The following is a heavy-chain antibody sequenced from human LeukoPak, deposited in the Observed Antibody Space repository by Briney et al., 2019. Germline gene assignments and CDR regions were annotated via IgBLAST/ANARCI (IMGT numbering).Heavy chain of an antibody. Sequence: RPGGSLRLSCAASGFTFSSYGMHWVRQAPGKGLEWVAFMRYDGSNKYYADSVKGRFTISRDNSKNTLYLQMNSLRAEDTAVYYCAKGPGAAAGTYYYYYYYMDVWGKGTTVTVSS. CDR1: GFTFSSYG. CDR3: AKGPGAAAGTYYYYYYYMDV. V-gene: IGHV3-30*02. D-gene: IGHD6-13*01. J-gene: IGHJ6*03. CDR2: MRYDGSNK.